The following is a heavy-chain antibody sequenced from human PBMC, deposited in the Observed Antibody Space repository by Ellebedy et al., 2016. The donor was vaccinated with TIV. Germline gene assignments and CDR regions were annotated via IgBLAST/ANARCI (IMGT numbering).Heavy chain of an antibody. CDR1: GFTFSSYA. J-gene: IGHJ3*02. Sequence: GGSLRLXXAASGFTFSSYAMHWVRQAPGKGLEWVAIISRDASNKYFADSVKGRVTLSRDNSENTLYLQMNSLRAEDTAVYYCARERCESNGYCNHDAFDIWGQGTMVTVSS. CDR3: ARERCESNGYCNHDAFDI. D-gene: IGHD3-22*01. CDR2: ISRDASNK. V-gene: IGHV3-30-3*01.